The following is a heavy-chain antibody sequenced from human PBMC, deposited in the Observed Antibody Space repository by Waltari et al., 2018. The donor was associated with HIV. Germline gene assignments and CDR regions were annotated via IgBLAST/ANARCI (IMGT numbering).Heavy chain of an antibody. CDR2: IYFSGST. J-gene: IGHJ4*02. CDR1: GGSVSSNNYY. Sequence: QLQLQESGPGLVKPSETLSLTCTVSGGSVSSNNYYWAWIRQPPGKGLEWIGSIYFSGSTYYNPALKSRVTISVETSKNQFSLKLSSVTATDTAVYYCATAYGGNYYYFDYWGQGALVTVSS. V-gene: IGHV4-39*01. CDR3: ATAYGGNYYYFDY. D-gene: IGHD1-26*01.